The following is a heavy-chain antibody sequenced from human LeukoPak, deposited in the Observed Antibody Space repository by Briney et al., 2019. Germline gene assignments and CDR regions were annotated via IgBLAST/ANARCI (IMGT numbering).Heavy chain of an antibody. V-gene: IGHV3-21*01. Sequence: PGGSLRLSCAASGFTFSSYSMNWVRQAPGKGLEWVSSISSSSSYIYYADSVKGRFTISRDNAKNSLYLQMNSLRAEDTAVYYCAKNMVRGVIMSSSFDYWGQGTLVTVSS. J-gene: IGHJ4*02. CDR1: GFTFSSYS. D-gene: IGHD3-10*01. CDR2: ISSSSSYI. CDR3: AKNMVRGVIMSSSFDY.